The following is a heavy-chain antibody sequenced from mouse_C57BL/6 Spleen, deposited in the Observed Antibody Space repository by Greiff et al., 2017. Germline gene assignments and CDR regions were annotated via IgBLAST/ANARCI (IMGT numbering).Heavy chain of an antibody. CDR2: ISSGSSTI. CDR1: GFTFSDYG. Sequence: EVMLVESGGVLVKPGGSLKLSCAASGFTFSDYGMHCVRQAPEKGLEWVAYISSGSSTIYYADTVKGRFTISRDNAKNTLFLQMTSLRSEDTAMYYCARDSYKYYYAMDYWGQGTAVTVSS. D-gene: IGHD2-12*01. CDR3: ARDSYKYYYAMDY. J-gene: IGHJ4*01. V-gene: IGHV5-17*01.